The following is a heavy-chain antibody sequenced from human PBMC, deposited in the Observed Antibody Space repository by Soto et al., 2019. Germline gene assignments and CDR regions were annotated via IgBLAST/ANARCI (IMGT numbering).Heavy chain of an antibody. CDR2: VKTDGST. CDR3: ARGIRGNYAFDV. D-gene: IGHD1-1*01. Sequence: EVQLEESGGDLVQPGGSLRLSCAASGITFSSYWMHWVRQAPGKGLVWVSRVKTDGSTYYADSVKGRFTIFRDNAKNTLYLQMNSLTVEDTAVYYCARGIRGNYAFDVWGQGTMVTVSS. CDR1: GITFSSYW. J-gene: IGHJ3*01. V-gene: IGHV3-74*02.